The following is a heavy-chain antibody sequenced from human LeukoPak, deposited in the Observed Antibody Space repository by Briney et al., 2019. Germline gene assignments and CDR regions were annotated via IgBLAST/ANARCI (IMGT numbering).Heavy chain of an antibody. V-gene: IGHV1-46*01. CDR2: INPSNGST. D-gene: IGHD2-2*01. CDR1: GYTFTGYY. J-gene: IGHJ6*02. Sequence: ASVKVSCKASGYTFTGYYIHWVRQAPGQGLEWMGIINPSNGSTSYAQKFQGRVTMTRDTSTSTVYMELSSLRSEDTAVYYCARDYMVPAAVYYYYGMDVWGQGTTVTVSS. CDR3: ARDYMVPAAVYYYYGMDV.